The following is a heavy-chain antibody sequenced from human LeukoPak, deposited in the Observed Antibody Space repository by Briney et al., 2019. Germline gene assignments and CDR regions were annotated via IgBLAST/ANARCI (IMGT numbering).Heavy chain of an antibody. D-gene: IGHD6-13*01. CDR2: ISPYNGDT. CDR3: ARDSSSWYSAYYFDY. Sequence: ASVKVSCKASDYDFTSVGITWVRQAPGQGLEWMGWISPYNGDTRYVQKLQGRVTMTTDTSTSTAYMELRSLRSDDTAVYYCARDSSSWYSAYYFDYWGQGTLVTVSS. V-gene: IGHV1-18*01. J-gene: IGHJ4*02. CDR1: DYDFTSVG.